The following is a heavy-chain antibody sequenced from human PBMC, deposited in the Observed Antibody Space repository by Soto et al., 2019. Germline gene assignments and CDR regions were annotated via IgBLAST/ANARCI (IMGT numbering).Heavy chain of an antibody. D-gene: IGHD5-18*01. CDR3: ARDRIQLWPRGWFDP. Sequence: GGSLRLSCAASGFTFSSFGMHWVRQPPGKGLEWVAVISYDGSETDYADSVKGRFTISRDKSTSTAYMELSSLRSEDTAVYYCARDRIQLWPRGWFDPWGQGTLVTV. CDR1: GFTFSSFG. CDR2: ISYDGSET. J-gene: IGHJ5*02. V-gene: IGHV3-30*03.